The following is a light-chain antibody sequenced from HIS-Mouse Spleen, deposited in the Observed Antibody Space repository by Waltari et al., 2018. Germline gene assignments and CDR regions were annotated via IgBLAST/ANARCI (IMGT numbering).Light chain of an antibody. V-gene: IGLV3-10*01. CDR2: EDS. Sequence: SYELTQPPSVSVSPGQTARITWSGEALPKKKYAYGYQQKSGQAPVLVIYEDSKRPSGIPERFSGSSSGTMATLTISGAQGEDEADYYCYSTDSSGNHRVFGGGTKLTVL. CDR3: YSTDSSGNHRV. J-gene: IGLJ2*01. CDR1: ALPKKKY.